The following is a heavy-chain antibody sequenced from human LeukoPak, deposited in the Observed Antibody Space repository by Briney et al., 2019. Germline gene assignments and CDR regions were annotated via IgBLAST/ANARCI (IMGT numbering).Heavy chain of an antibody. J-gene: IGHJ2*01. V-gene: IGHV6-1*01. D-gene: IGHD4-17*01. CDR3: ARDSPLTTVTTFPYWYFDL. Sequence: SQTLTLTCAISGDSVSSNSAAWNWIRQSPSRGLEWLGRTYYRSKWYNDYAVSVKSRITINPDTSKNQFSLQLNSVTPEDTAVYYCARDSPLTTVTTFPYWYFDLWGRGTLVTVSS. CDR1: GDSVSSNSAA. CDR2: TYYRSKWYN.